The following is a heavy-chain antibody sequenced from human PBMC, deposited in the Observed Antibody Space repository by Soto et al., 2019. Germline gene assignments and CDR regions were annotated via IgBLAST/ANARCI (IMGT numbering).Heavy chain of an antibody. CDR3: AIVRVADSALDH. CDR2: ISYDGSDI. V-gene: IGHV3-30*06. Sequence: QVQLVESGGGVVQPGRSLRLSCVGSGFIFSNYGMHWVRQAPGKGLEWVAFISYDGSDILYADSVKGRFTISRDNSKSTLFLHMNRPKAEDTAIYFCAIVRVADSALDHWGQGTLVTVSS. CDR1: GFIFSNYG. J-gene: IGHJ4*02. D-gene: IGHD2-8*02.